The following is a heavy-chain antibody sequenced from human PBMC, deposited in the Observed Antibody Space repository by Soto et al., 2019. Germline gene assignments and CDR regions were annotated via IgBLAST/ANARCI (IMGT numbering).Heavy chain of an antibody. Sequence: QAELVESGGGVVQPGRSLRLSCAASGCAFSSYGMHWVRQAPGTGLEWVAVISYDGSLQHYADSVKGRFTISRDNSKNMVLLQISSLRAEDTAVYYCVSDRGYGHASVPYSWGQGTLVSVSS. V-gene: IGHV3-30*03. CDR3: VSDRGYGHASVPYS. CDR2: ISYDGSLQ. J-gene: IGHJ4*02. CDR1: GCAFSSYG. D-gene: IGHD5-18*01.